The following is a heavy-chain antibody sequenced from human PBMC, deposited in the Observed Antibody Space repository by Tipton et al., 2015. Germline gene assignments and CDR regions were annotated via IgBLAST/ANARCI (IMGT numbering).Heavy chain of an antibody. V-gene: IGHV4-59*01. D-gene: IGHD6-19*01. CDR1: DGSISDDY. CDR3: ARVMRHISVAGSASDGFSM. CDR2: IQYSGST. Sequence: LRLSCTVSDGSISDDYWNWIRQPPGKELEWIGYIQYSGSTNYNPSLKSRVTISVDTSKTQFSLRLTSVTAADTAVYYCARVMRHISVAGSASDGFSMWGQGTMATVSS. J-gene: IGHJ3*02.